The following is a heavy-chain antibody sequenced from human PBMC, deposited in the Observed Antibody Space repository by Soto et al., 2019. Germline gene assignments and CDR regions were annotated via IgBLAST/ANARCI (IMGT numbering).Heavy chain of an antibody. V-gene: IGHV6-1*01. J-gene: IGHJ5*02. CDR3: ARARGWNDGWFDP. CDR2: TYYRSKWYN. Sequence: PWPILSLPWDISGDSVYSNSAAWNWIRQSPSRGLEWLGRTYYRSKWYNDYAVSVKSRITINPDTSKNQFSLQLNSVTPEDTAVYYCARARGWNDGWFDPWGQGTLVTVSS. D-gene: IGHD1-1*01. CDR1: GDSVYSNSAA.